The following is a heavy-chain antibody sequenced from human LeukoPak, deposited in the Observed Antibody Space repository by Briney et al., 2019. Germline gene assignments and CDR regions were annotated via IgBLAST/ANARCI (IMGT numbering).Heavy chain of an antibody. Sequence: PGRSLRLSCAASGFTFSSYGMHWVRQAPGKGLECVAVISYDGSNKYYADSVKGRFTISRDNSKNTVYLQMNSLRAEDTAVYYCAKDRGYSSGWPTYYFDYWGQGTLVTVSS. CDR1: GFTFSSYG. V-gene: IGHV3-30*18. D-gene: IGHD6-19*01. CDR2: ISYDGSNK. CDR3: AKDRGYSSGWPTYYFDY. J-gene: IGHJ4*02.